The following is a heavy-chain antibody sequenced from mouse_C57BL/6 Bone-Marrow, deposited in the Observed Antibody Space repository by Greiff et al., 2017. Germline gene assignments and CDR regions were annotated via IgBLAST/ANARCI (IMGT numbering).Heavy chain of an antibody. V-gene: IGHV1-53*01. Sequence: QVQLKQPGTELVKPGASGYTFTSYWMHWVKQRPGQGLEWIGNINPSNGGTNYNEKFKSKATLTVDKSSSTAYMQLSSLTSEDSAVYYCARGGYGSSYFDYWGQGTTLTVSS. CDR1: GYTFTSYW. D-gene: IGHD1-1*01. CDR3: ARGGYGSSYFDY. J-gene: IGHJ2*01. CDR2: INPSNGGT.